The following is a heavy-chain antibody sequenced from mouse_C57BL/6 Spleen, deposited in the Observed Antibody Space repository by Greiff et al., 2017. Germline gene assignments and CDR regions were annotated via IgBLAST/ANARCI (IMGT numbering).Heavy chain of an antibody. D-gene: IGHD2-12*01. CDR3: LYSTGAY. Sequence: QVQLKQSGAELARPGASVKLSCKASGYTFTSYGISWVKQRTGQGLEWIGEIYPRSGNTYYNEKFKGKATLTADKSSSTAYMELRSLTSEDSAVYFCLYSTGAYWGQGTLVTVSA. J-gene: IGHJ3*01. CDR1: GYTFTSYG. CDR2: IYPRSGNT. V-gene: IGHV1-81*01.